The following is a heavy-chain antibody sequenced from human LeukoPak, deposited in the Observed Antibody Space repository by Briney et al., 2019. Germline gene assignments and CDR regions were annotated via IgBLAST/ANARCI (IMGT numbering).Heavy chain of an antibody. Sequence: AGSLRLSCAASGFTFSSYEMNWVRQAPGKGLEGVSYISSSGSTIYYADSVKGRFTISRDNAKNSLYLQMNSLRAEDTAVYYCARDYCSGGSCYSDYWGQGTLVTVSS. CDR2: ISSSGSTI. CDR3: ARDYCSGGSCYSDY. CDR1: GFTFSSYE. V-gene: IGHV3-48*03. J-gene: IGHJ4*02. D-gene: IGHD2-15*01.